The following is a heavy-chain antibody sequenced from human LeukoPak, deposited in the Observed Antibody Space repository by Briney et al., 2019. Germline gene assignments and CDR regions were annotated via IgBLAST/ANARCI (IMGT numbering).Heavy chain of an antibody. Sequence: PGGSLRLSCAASGFTFSSYSMNWVRQAPGKGLEWVSSISSSSGYIYYADSVKGRFTISRDNAKSSLYLQMNSLRAEDTAVYYCARSIAAAAPDYWGQGTLVTVSS. V-gene: IGHV3-21*01. D-gene: IGHD6-13*01. J-gene: IGHJ4*02. CDR2: ISSSSGYI. CDR1: GFTFSSYS. CDR3: ARSIAAAAPDY.